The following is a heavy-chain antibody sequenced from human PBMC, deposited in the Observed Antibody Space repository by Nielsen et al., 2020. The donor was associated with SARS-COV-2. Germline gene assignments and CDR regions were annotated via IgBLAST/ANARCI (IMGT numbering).Heavy chain of an antibody. CDR2: IFPGDSYT. V-gene: IGHV5-51*01. J-gene: IGHJ6*03. CDR3: ASMDV. CDR1: GYSFTNYY. Sequence: GESLKISCHGSGYSFTNYYIAWVRQMPGKGLEWMGLIFPGDSYTNYSPSFQGHVTISADKSISTAYLQWSSLKASDTAMYYCASMDVWGKGTTVTVSS.